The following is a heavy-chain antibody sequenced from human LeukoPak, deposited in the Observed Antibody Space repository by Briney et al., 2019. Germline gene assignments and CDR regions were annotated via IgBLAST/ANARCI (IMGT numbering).Heavy chain of an antibody. V-gene: IGHV4-4*07. CDR3: ARAYGERGGYYYYYMDV. CDR1: GGSINTYY. J-gene: IGHJ6*03. CDR2: TYTSGST. Sequence: SETLSLTCTVSGGSINTYYWSWIRQPAGKGLEYIGRTYTSGSTNYNPSLKSRVTMSVDTSKNQFSLKLSSVTAADTAVYYCARAYGERGGYYYYYMDVWGKGTTVTISS. D-gene: IGHD4-17*01.